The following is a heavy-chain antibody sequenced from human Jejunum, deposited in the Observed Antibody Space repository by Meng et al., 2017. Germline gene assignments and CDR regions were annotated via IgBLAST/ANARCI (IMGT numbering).Heavy chain of an antibody. Sequence: AVVIKPGVLMKGSCKGSGYTFTANGIDWVRQATGQSLEWMGTINGGNGATTYSQKFQGRVTISRDTSATTVYMDLSSLRSEDTAVYFCARDLYGDNGAHFDFWGQGTLVTVSS. CDR1: GYTFTANG. CDR3: ARDLYGDNGAHFDF. J-gene: IGHJ4*02. CDR2: INGGNGAT. D-gene: IGHD4-17*01. V-gene: IGHV1-3*01.